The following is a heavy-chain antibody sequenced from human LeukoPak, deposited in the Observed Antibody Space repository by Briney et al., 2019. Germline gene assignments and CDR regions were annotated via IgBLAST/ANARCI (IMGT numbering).Heavy chain of an antibody. CDR1: GYSFISYG. J-gene: IGHJ4*02. V-gene: IGHV1-18*01. D-gene: IGHD1-14*01. CDR3: AGVDNGGFTWSLYYFDY. Sequence: ASVKVSCKAPGYSFISYGLYWVRQAPGQGLEWMGWISPYNGNTNYAQNLQGRVTMTTDTSTSTAYMELRSLRSDDTAVYYCAGVDNGGFTWSLYYFDYWGQGTLVTVSS. CDR2: ISPYNGNT.